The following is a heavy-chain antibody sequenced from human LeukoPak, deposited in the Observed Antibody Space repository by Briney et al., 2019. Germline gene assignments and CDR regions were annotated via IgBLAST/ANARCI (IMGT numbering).Heavy chain of an antibody. J-gene: IGHJ4*02. CDR2: ISSSSSYI. D-gene: IGHD3-9*01. CDR1: GFTFSSYS. CDR3: AKSSGYYDILTGSVQYYFDS. V-gene: IGHV3-21*04. Sequence: KTGGSLRLSCAASGFTFSSYSMNWVRQAPGKGLEWVSSISSSSSYIYYADSVKGRFTISRDDAKNSLYLQMNSLRAEDTALYYCAKSSGYYDILTGSVQYYFDSWGQGTLVTVSS.